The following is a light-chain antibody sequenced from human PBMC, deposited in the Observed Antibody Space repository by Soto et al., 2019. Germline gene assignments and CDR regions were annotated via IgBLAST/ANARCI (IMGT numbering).Light chain of an antibody. CDR2: GAS. J-gene: IGKJ2*01. V-gene: IGKV3-15*01. CDR3: QQGHNWPLT. CDR1: QSINSE. Sequence: EIVMTQSPATLSLSPGERAALSCRASQSINSELAWYQQKPGQPPRLLIYGASTRATGLPARFTGSESGSEFTLTISGLQSEDFAVYYCQQGHNWPLTFGQGTRLEI.